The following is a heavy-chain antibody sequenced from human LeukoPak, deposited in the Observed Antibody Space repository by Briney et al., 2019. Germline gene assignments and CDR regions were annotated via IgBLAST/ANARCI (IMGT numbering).Heavy chain of an antibody. CDR2: INPNSGGT. Sequence: ASVKVSCKASGYTFTGYYMHWVRQAPGQGLEWMGWINPNSGGTNYPQKFQGRVTMTRDTSISTAYMELSRLRSDDTAVYYCARPEDTAMNDNWFDPWGQGTLVTVSS. J-gene: IGHJ5*02. V-gene: IGHV1-2*02. CDR1: GYTFTGYY. CDR3: ARPEDTAMNDNWFDP. D-gene: IGHD5-18*01.